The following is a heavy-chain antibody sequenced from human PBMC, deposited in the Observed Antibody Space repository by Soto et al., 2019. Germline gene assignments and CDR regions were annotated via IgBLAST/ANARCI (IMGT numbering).Heavy chain of an antibody. CDR1: GGFFSSST. Sequence: QVQLVQSGAEVKKPGSSVKVSCRASGGFFSSSTISWVRQAPGQGLEWMGGIVPVFRTAHYGQKFQGRVTITADESTTTAYMELTSLRSDDTAMYYCATDFSGKPSPWGQGTLVTVSS. J-gene: IGHJ5*02. CDR3: ATDFSGKPSP. D-gene: IGHD2-15*01. CDR2: IVPVFRTA. V-gene: IGHV1-69*12.